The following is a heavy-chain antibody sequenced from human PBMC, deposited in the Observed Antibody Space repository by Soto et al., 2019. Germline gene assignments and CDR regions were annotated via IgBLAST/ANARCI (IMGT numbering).Heavy chain of an antibody. CDR1: GYSFTSYW. V-gene: IGHV5-51*01. D-gene: IGHD6-19*01. Sequence: PGESLKISCKGSGYSFTSYWIGWVRQMPGKGLEWMGIIYPGDSDTRYSPSFQGQVTISADKSISTAYLQWSSLKASDTAMYYCARHMAVAGYVYWDFDLWGRGTLVTVSS. J-gene: IGHJ2*01. CDR2: IYPGDSDT. CDR3: ARHMAVAGYVYWDFDL.